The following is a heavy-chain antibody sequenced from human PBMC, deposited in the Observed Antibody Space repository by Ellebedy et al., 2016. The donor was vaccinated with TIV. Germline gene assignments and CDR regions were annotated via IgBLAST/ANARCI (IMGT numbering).Heavy chain of an antibody. Sequence: GGSLRLXXVASGFSFGTSGMHWVRQAPGKGMEWVAVITYDGSTEAYADSMEGRFTISRDNSKNTLFLEMRSLRDEDTAVYFCAKPLLFSYGEVAFESWGPGTLVTVSS. CDR1: GFSFGTSG. V-gene: IGHV3-30*18. CDR3: AKPLLFSYGEVAFES. CDR2: ITYDGSTE. J-gene: IGHJ4*02. D-gene: IGHD3-10*01.